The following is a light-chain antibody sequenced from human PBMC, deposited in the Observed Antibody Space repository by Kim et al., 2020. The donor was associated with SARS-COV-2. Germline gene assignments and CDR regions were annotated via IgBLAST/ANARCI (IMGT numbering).Light chain of an antibody. J-gene: IGKJ4*01. CDR1: QDINNY. CDR2: AAS. Sequence: AAVGDRVTITCRASQDINNYLAWLQQRPGKAPKSLLYAASRLESGVPSRFSGSASATEFTLTIDILQPEDFATYYCQQYSTYPLTFGGGTKVDIK. CDR3: QQYSTYPLT. V-gene: IGKV1-16*01.